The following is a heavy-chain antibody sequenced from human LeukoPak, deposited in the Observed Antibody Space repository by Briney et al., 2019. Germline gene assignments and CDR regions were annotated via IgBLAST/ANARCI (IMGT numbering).Heavy chain of an antibody. J-gene: IGHJ4*02. CDR3: ARMAALKYSYGYTLAVFDY. V-gene: IGHV4-61*01. Sequence: SSETLSLTCTVSGGSVSSGNYYWNWIRQPPGKGLEWIGYIFYSGSTNYNPSLESRVTISVDSPRNQLSLKLTSVIAADTAVYYCARMAALKYSYGYTLAVFDYWGQGTLVTVSS. CDR2: IFYSGST. D-gene: IGHD5-18*01. CDR1: GGSVSSGNYY.